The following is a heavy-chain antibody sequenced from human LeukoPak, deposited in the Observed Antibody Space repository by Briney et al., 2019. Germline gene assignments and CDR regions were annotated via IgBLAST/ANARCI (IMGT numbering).Heavy chain of an antibody. CDR3: AKAHIGYSSSVGYFDY. Sequence: GGSLRLSCAASGFTFSSYGMHWVRQAPGKGLEWVAFIRYDGSNKYYADSVKGRFTISRDNSKNTLYLQMNSLRAEDTAVYYCAKAHIGYSSSVGYFDYWGQGTLVTVSS. CDR1: GFTFSSYG. J-gene: IGHJ4*02. D-gene: IGHD6-13*01. V-gene: IGHV3-30*02. CDR2: IRYDGSNK.